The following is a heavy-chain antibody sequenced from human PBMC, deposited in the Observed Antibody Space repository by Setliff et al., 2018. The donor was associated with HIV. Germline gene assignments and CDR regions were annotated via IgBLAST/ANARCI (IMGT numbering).Heavy chain of an antibody. Sequence: PSETLSLTCTVSGDSLSSDYYYWTWIRQHPEKGLEWIGYIYYSGSTSYNPSLKSRLTMSVDTSKNYFSLKLRSVTAADTGVYYCAREPTAYNGYNWDYYGMDLWGQGTTVTVSS. D-gene: IGHD5-12*01. CDR3: AREPTAYNGYNWDYYGMDL. J-gene: IGHJ6*02. V-gene: IGHV4-31*03. CDR2: IYYSGST. CDR1: GDSLSSDYYY.